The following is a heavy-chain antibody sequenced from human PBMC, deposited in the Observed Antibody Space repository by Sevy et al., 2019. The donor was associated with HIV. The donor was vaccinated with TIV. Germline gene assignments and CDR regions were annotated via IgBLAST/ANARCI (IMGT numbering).Heavy chain of an antibody. Sequence: GGSLRLSCAASGFTFNSYWMTWVRQAPGKGLEWVATIKQDGSEKYYVDSVKGRFTISRDNVKNSVHLQMSSVRVEDTAMYYCARDYSWGQGTQVTVSS. CDR2: IKQDGSEK. CDR3: ARDYS. V-gene: IGHV3-7*01. CDR1: GFTFNSYW. J-gene: IGHJ4*02.